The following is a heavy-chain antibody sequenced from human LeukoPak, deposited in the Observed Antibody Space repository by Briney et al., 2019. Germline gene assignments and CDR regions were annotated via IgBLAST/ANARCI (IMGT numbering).Heavy chain of an antibody. CDR3: AKSQARTRATILGEFTQNFLYYMDA. CDR2: ISGSGRNT. V-gene: IGHV3-23*01. D-gene: IGHD3-3*01. J-gene: IGHJ6*03. CDR1: GLTFSSHA. Sequence: GGSLRLSCAASGLTFSSHAMTWVRQAPGKGLEWVSSISGSGRNTYYADSVKGRFTISRDNSMNTLSLEMNSLRAEDTALYYCAKSQARTRATILGEFTQNFLYYMDAWGKGTTVTVSS.